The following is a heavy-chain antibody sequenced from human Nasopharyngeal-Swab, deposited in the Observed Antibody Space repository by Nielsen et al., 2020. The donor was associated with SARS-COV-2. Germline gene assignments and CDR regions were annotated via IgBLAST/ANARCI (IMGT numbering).Heavy chain of an antibody. D-gene: IGHD3-22*01. V-gene: IGHV4-34*01. J-gene: IGHJ4*02. CDR3: ARLPNYDLDY. CDR2: IDHGGST. Sequence: SETLSLTCAVYGGPFSGYYWSWLRQPPGKGLEWIGEIDHGGSTNYRSSLKSRVTFSVDTSKNQFSLKLSSVTAADTAVYYCARLPNYDLDYWGQGTLVTVSS. CDR1: GGPFSGYY.